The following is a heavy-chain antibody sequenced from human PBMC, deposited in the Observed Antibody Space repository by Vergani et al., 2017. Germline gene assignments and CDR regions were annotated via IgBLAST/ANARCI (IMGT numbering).Heavy chain of an antibody. CDR3: ARDSWTSELRGVYWFDT. CDR2: IHSSGTT. CDR1: GGSITSGSFY. J-gene: IGHJ5*02. V-gene: IGHV4-61*02. Sequence: QVQLHESGPGLVKPSQTLSLTCTVSGGSITSGSFYWSWIRQPAGKGLEWIGRIHSSGTTNYNPSIKSRVTLSVDTSHNQFSLRMTSVTAADTSVYYCARDSWTSELRGVYWFDTWGQGTLVSVSS. D-gene: IGHD3-10*01.